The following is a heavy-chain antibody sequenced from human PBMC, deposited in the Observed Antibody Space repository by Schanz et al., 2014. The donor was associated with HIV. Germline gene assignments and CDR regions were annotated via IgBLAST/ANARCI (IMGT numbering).Heavy chain of an antibody. Sequence: QVQLVESGGGVVQPGRSLRLSCAASGFTFSSYGMHWVRQVPGKGLEWVAVIWFDGSNKYYGDSVKGRFNIARDNSKNTLYLQMNSLRAEDTAVYYCTRAPSDFWMAYFDYWGQGTLVTVSS. CDR2: IWFDGSNK. CDR3: TRAPSDFWMAYFDY. J-gene: IGHJ4*02. CDR1: GFTFSSYG. D-gene: IGHD3-3*01. V-gene: IGHV3-33*01.